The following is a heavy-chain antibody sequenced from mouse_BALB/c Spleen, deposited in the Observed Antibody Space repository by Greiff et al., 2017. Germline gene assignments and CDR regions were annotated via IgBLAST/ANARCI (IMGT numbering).Heavy chain of an antibody. CDR2: IRNKANGYTT. CDR1: GFTFTDYY. V-gene: IGHV7-3*02. CDR3: ARNYGSEGFAY. J-gene: IGHJ3*01. Sequence: EVMLVESGGGLVQPGGSLRLSCATSGFTFTDYYMSWVRQPPGKALEWLGFIRNKANGYTTEYSASVKGRFTISRDNSQSILYLQMNTLRAEDSATYYCARNYGSEGFAYWGQGTLVTVSA. D-gene: IGHD1-1*01.